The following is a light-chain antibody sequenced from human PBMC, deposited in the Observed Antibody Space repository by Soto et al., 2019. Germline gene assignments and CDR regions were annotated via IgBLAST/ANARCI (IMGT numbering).Light chain of an antibody. CDR2: DAS. CDR1: QNVYNN. J-gene: IGKJ4*01. Sequence: EIVMTQSPATLSASPGEGATLPCKAGQNVYNNLAWYQQRPGQPPRLLIYDASTRATGISARFSGSGYGTEFTLTISSLQSEDFAVYFCRQCRNWPLTFGGGTKVEIK. V-gene: IGKV3-15*01. CDR3: RQCRNWPLT.